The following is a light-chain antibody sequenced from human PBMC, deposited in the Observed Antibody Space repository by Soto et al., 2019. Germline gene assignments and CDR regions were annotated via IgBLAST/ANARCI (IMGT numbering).Light chain of an antibody. J-gene: IGKJ1*01. CDR1: KRIVTN. CDR2: AAS. V-gene: IGKV1-39*01. Sequence: DIHMTQSPSSLSSSVWERVSITFLLGKRIVTNLNWYLQKPGKPPKLLIYAASNLQSGVPSRFSGSGSGTDFTLTISSLQPEDFATYFCQQSYSTPPWTFGQGTKVDIK. CDR3: QQSYSTPPWT.